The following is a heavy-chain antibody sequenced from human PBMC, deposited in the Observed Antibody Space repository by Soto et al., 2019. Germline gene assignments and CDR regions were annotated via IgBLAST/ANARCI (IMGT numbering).Heavy chain of an antibody. J-gene: IGHJ6*02. CDR2: INHSGST. CDR3: ARGERRLRYFDWSPPYYYYGMDV. V-gene: IGHV4-34*01. CDR1: GGSFSGYY. D-gene: IGHD3-9*01. Sequence: LSLTCAVYGGSFSGYYWSWIRQPPGKGLEWIGEINHSGSTNYNPSLKSRVTISVDTSKNQFSLKLSSVTAADTAVYYCARGERRLRYFDWSPPYYYYGMDVWGQGTTVTVSS.